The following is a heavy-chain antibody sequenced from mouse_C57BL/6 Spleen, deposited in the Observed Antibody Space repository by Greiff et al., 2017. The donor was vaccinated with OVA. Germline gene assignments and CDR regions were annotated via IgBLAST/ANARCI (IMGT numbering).Heavy chain of an antibody. CDR1: GFTFSSYT. V-gene: IGHV5-9*01. J-gene: IGHJ4*01. D-gene: IGHD1-1*01. CDR2: ISGGGGNT. CDR3: ARFGTTVVAYYYAMDY. Sequence: EVKLMESGGGLVKPGGSLKLSCAASGFTFSSYTMSWVRQTPEKRLEWVATISGGGGNTYYPDSVKGRFTISRDNAKNTLYLQMSSLRSEDTALYYCARFGTTVVAYYYAMDYWGQGTSVTVSS.